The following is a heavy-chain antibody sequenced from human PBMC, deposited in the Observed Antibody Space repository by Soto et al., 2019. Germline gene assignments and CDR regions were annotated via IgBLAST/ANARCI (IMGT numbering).Heavy chain of an antibody. CDR1: GGTFSSYA. J-gene: IGHJ5*02. CDR2: IITMYGPA. Sequence: QVPLVQSGAEVKKPGSSVTVSCKASGGTFSSYAIHWVRQAPGQGLEWMGGIITMYGPAKYAQGFQGRVTITADESTTTVYMALTSLTSKDTGVYYCARVTSMVRGVIDNGFDPWGHGTLVTVSS. V-gene: IGHV1-69*01. D-gene: IGHD3-10*01. CDR3: ARVTSMVRGVIDNGFDP.